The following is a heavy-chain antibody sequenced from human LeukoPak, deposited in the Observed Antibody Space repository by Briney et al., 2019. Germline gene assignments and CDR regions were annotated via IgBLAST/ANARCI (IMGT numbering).Heavy chain of an antibody. Sequence: SRNAASKASRYTRTGNYMNWVRQAPGQRHEWMGWINPNSGGTNYAQKFQGRVTMTRDTSISTAYMELSRLRSDDTAVYYCARAFQLDIDNWFDPWGQGTLVTVSS. CDR1: RYTRTGNY. CDR2: INPNSGGT. J-gene: IGHJ5*02. V-gene: IGHV1-2*02. D-gene: IGHD2-2*01. CDR3: ARAFQLDIDNWFDP.